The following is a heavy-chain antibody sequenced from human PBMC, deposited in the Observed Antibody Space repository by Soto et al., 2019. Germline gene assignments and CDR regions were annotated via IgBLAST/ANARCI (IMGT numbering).Heavy chain of an antibody. J-gene: IGHJ4*02. Sequence: GGSLRLSYTASGFTFDDYAMLWVRQVLGKGLEWVSSISWNSGNIGYADSVKGRFTTSRDNAKNSLYLQMNSLRPEDTALYYCVRSKGGYSYGTPFDYWGQGT. CDR3: VRSKGGYSYGTPFDY. V-gene: IGHV3-9*01. CDR2: ISWNSGNI. CDR1: GFTFDDYA. D-gene: IGHD5-18*01.